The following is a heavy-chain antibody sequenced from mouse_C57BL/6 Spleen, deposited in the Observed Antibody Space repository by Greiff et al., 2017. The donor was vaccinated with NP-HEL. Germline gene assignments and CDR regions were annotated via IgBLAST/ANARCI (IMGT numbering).Heavy chain of an antibody. Sequence: QVQLQQPGAELVNPGASVNLSCKASGYTLTSYWMHWVKQRPGQGLEWIGEINPSNGRTNYNEKFKSKATLTVDKSSSTAYMQLSSPTSDDSAVYYCARLLMNFDYWGQGTTLTVSS. CDR1: GYTLTSYW. CDR3: ARLLMNFDY. V-gene: IGHV1S81*02. D-gene: IGHD2-1*01. J-gene: IGHJ2*01. CDR2: INPSNGRT.